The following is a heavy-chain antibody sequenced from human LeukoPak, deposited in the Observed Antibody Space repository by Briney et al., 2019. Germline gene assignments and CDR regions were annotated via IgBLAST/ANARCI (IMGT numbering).Heavy chain of an antibody. D-gene: IGHD3-10*01. CDR1: GFTVSSNY. V-gene: IGHV3-66*01. CDR3: ANSPSPRGSGVFDY. Sequence: GGSLRLSCAASGFTVSSNYMSWVRQAPGKGLEWVSVIYSGGSTYYADSVKGRFTISRDNSKNTLYLQMNSLRAEDTAVYYCANSPSPRGSGVFDYWGQGTLVTVSS. CDR2: IYSGGST. J-gene: IGHJ4*02.